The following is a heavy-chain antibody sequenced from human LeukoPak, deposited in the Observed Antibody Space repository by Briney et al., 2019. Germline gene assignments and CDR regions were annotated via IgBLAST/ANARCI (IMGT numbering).Heavy chain of an antibody. D-gene: IGHD5-24*01. CDR3: ARAKGDGYTIQDYFDY. V-gene: IGHV3-30-3*01. CDR2: ISYDGSNK. Sequence: GGSLRLSCAASGFTFSSYAMHWVRQAPGKGLEWVAVISYDGSNKYYADTVKGRFTISRDNSKNTLYLQMNSLRAEDTAVYYCARAKGDGYTIQDYFDYWGQGTLVTVSS. J-gene: IGHJ4*02. CDR1: GFTFSSYA.